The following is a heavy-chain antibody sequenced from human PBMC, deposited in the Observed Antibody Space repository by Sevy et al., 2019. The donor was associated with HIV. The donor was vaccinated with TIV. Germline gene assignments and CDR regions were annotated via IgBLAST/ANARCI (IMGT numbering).Heavy chain of an antibody. J-gene: IGHJ3*02. CDR3: ARIASGWNEAFDI. CDR2: INPNSGGT. V-gene: IGHV1-2*06. D-gene: IGHD6-19*01. CDR1: GYTFTGYY. Sequence: ASVKVSCKASGYTFTGYYMHWVRQAPGQGLEWMGRINPNSGGTNYAQKFQGRVTMTRDTCISTAYMELSRLRSDDTAVYYCARIASGWNEAFDIWGQGTMVTVSS.